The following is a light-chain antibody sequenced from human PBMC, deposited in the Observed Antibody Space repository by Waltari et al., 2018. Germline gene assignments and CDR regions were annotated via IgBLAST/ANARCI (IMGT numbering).Light chain of an antibody. Sequence: DIQMTQSPSSLSASVGDRVNITCRASRGISNFLAWFQQKPGKAPKSLIYGASSLQGGTPSRFSGSGSGTDFTLTISSLQPEDFTTYYCQQYYIYPYTFGQGTKLEIK. V-gene: IGKV1-16*01. CDR3: QQYYIYPYT. J-gene: IGKJ2*01. CDR2: GAS. CDR1: RGISNF.